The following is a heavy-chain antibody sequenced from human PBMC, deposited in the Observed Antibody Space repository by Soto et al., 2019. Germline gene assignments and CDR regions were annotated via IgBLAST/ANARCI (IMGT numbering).Heavy chain of an antibody. CDR2: ISWNGGST. D-gene: IGHD3-22*01. J-gene: IGHJ4*02. CDR3: AKDINPKGKNSDYYDSSGYLGGLFDY. V-gene: IGHV3-43*01. Sequence: GGSLRLSCAASGFTFDDYTMHWVRQAPGKGLEWVSLISWNGGSTYYADSVKGRFTISRDNSKNSLYLQMNSLRTEDTALYYCAKDINPKGKNSDYYDSSGYLGGLFDYWGQGTLVTVSS. CDR1: GFTFDDYT.